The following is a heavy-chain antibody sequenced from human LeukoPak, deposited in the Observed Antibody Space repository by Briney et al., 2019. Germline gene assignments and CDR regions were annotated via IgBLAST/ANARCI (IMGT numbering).Heavy chain of an antibody. V-gene: IGHV3-30*04. CDR1: GFTFSIYA. CDR3: ARDLHYYGSGSYDY. CDR2: ISYDGSNK. Sequence: GGSLRLSCAASGFTFSIYAMHWVRQAPGKGLEWVAVISYDGSNKYYADSVKGRFTISRDNSKNTLYLQMNSLRAEDTAVYYCARDLHYYGSGSYDYWGQGTLVTVSS. D-gene: IGHD3-10*01. J-gene: IGHJ4*02.